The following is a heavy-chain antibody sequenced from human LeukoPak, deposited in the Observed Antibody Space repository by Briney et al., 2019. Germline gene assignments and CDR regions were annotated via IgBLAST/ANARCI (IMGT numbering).Heavy chain of an antibody. CDR1: GFTFSSYA. J-gene: IGHJ4*02. CDR3: AKGRYDFWSGYYYFDY. V-gene: IGHV3-23*01. Sequence: PGGSLRLSXAASGFTFSSYAMSWVRQAPGKGLEWVSAISGSGGSTYYADSVKGRFTISRDNSKNTLYLQMNSLRAEDTAVYYCAKGRYDFWSGYYYFDYWGQGTLVTVSS. CDR2: ISGSGGST. D-gene: IGHD3-3*01.